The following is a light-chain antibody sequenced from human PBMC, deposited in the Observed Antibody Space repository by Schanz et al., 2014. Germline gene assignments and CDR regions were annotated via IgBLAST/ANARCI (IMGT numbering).Light chain of an antibody. V-gene: IGKV3-20*01. J-gene: IGKJ2*01. CDR1: QSMSRNY. Sequence: EVVLTQSPGTLSLSPGERATLSCRASQSMSRNYLAWYQQKPGQAPRLLIYGASSRATGIPDRFSGSGSGTDFTLTISSLQSEDFATYYCQQSYSTPRTFGQGTKLEIK. CDR2: GAS. CDR3: QQSYSTPRT.